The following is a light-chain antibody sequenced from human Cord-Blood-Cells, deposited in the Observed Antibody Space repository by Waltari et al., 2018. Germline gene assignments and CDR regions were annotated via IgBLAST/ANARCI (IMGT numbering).Light chain of an antibody. Sequence: DIQMTQSPSSPSASVGDRVTITCRASQSISSYLNWYQQKPGKAPKLLIYAASSLQSGVPSSFSGSGSGTDFTLTISSLQPEDFATYYCQQSYSTPRSFGQGTRLEIK. V-gene: IGKV1-39*01. CDR1: QSISSY. J-gene: IGKJ5*01. CDR3: QQSYSTPRS. CDR2: AAS.